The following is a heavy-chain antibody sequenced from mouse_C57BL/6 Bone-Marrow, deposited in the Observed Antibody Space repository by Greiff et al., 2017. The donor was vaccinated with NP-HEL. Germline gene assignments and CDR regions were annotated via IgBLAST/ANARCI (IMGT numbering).Heavy chain of an antibody. J-gene: IGHJ1*03. CDR1: GFNIKDYY. D-gene: IGHD1-1*01. CDR3: AFYYYGSSVWYVDV. CDR2: IDPEAGET. V-gene: IGHV14-2*01. Sequence: VQLQQSGAELVKPGASVKLSCTASGFNIKDYYMHWVKQRTEQGLEWIGRIDPEAGETKYAPNFQGKATITADTSSNTAYLQLSSLTSEDTAVYYCAFYYYGSSVWYVDVWGTGTTVTVSS.